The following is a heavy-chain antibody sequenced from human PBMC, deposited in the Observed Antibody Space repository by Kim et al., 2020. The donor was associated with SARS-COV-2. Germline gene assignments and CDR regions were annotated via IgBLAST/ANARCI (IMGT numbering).Heavy chain of an antibody. CDR2: TYYRSMWKT. D-gene: IGHD1-7*01. CDR1: GDSVSRDSTT. J-gene: IGHJ4*02. V-gene: IGHV6-1*01. Sequence: ISGDSVSRDSTTWNWIRQSPSRGLEWLGRTYYRSMWKTDYSESVKSRITISPDTSKNQFSLQLHSVTPEDTAVYYCAKDWNFPDFWGQGTLAT. CDR3: AKDWNFPDF.